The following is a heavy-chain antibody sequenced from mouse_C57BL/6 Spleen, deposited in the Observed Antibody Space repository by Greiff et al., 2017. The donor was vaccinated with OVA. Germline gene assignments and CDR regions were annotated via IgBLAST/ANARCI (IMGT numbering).Heavy chain of an antibody. CDR2: IDPDTGGT. CDR3: TRRGPYYGALDY. V-gene: IGHV1-15*01. CDR1: GYTFTDYE. Sequence: VQLQQSGAELVRPGASVTLSCKASGYTFTDYEMHWVKQTPVHGLEWIGAIDPDTGGTAYNQKFKGKAILTADKSSSTAYMELRSLTSEDSAVDYCTRRGPYYGALDYWGQGTSVTVSS. D-gene: IGHD2-10*01. J-gene: IGHJ4*01.